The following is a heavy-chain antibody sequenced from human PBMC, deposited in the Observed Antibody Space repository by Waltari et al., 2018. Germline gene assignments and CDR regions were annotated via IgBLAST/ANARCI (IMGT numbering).Heavy chain of an antibody. V-gene: IGHV4-30-4*08. D-gene: IGHD3-22*01. CDR1: GGSTSSGAYY. J-gene: IGHJ4*02. Sequence: QVQLQESGPGLVKPSQTLSLTCTFSGGSTSSGAYYWSWIRQHPGKGLEWIGYIYHSGSTYYNPSLRRRVTISVDRSKNQFSLKLTSVTAADTAVYYCARGRYDYNDSRGYAYYSDYWGQGTLVTVSS. CDR3: ARGRYDYNDSRGYAYYSDY. CDR2: IYHSGST.